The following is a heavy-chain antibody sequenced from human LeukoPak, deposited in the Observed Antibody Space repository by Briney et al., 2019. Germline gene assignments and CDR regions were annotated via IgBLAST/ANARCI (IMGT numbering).Heavy chain of an antibody. CDR3: ARARIAAPLLDY. D-gene: IGHD6-13*01. CDR1: GFTFSGYA. J-gene: IGHJ4*02. CDR2: ISDHSKSR. Sequence: GGSLRLSCAASGFTFSGYAMSGVRQTPGKGLEWVSYISDHSKSRNYVDSVKGRFAISRDNAKNSLYLQMNSLRVEDTAVYFCARARIAAPLLDYWGQGSLVTVSS. V-gene: IGHV3-48*04.